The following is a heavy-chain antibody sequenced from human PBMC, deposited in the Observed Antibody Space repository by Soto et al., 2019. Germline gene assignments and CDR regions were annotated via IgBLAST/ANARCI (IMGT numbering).Heavy chain of an antibody. CDR3: ARELVYCSGGSCRFFWFDP. V-gene: IGHV4-31*03. CDR2: IYYSGST. CDR1: GGSLSSGGYY. J-gene: IGHJ5*02. D-gene: IGHD2-15*01. Sequence: SETLSLTCTVSGGSLSSGGYYWSWIRQHPGKGLEWIGYIYYSGSTYYNPSLKSRFTISVDTSKNQFSLKLSSVTAADRAVYYCARELVYCSGGSCRFFWFDPWGQGTLVTVSS.